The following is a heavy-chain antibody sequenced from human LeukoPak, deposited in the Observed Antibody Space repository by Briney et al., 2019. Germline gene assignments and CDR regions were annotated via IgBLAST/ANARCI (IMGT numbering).Heavy chain of an antibody. CDR1: GGSISSYY. V-gene: IGHV4-59*01. CDR2: IYYSGST. Sequence: TSSETLSLTCTVSGGSISSYYWSWIRQPPGKGLEWIGYIYYSGSTNYNPSLKSRVTISVDTSKNQFSLKLSSVTAADTAVYYCARALPHYDILTGYYIGSGFDYWGQGTLVTVSS. CDR3: ARALPHYDILTGYYIGSGFDY. J-gene: IGHJ4*02. D-gene: IGHD3-9*01.